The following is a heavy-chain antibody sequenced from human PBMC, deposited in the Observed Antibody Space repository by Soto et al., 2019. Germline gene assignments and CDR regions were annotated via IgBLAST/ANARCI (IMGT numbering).Heavy chain of an antibody. J-gene: IGHJ4*02. CDR2: IFYTGTT. CDR3: ARLVVVAPVANV. V-gene: IGHV4-39*01. CDR1: GGSGAYNSYY. Sequence: PPATLSLTCSVSGGSGAYNSYYWVWIRQPPGKGLEWVGGIFYTGTTYYNPSLKDRLSISVDTSKNSFSLNLTSVTAADTAVYFCARLVVVAPVANVWGQGALVTVSS. D-gene: IGHD2-21*01.